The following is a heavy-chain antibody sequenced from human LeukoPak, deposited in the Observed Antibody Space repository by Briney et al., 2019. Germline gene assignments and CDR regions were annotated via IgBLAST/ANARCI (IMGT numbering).Heavy chain of an antibody. Sequence: PSETLSLTCTVSGYSISSGYYWGWIRQPPGKGLEWIGSIYHSGSTYYNPSLKSRVTISVDTSKNQFSLKLSSVTAADTAVYYCARAFPDYYDSSGYHADDAFDIWGQGTMVTVSS. D-gene: IGHD3-22*01. J-gene: IGHJ3*02. CDR1: GYSISSGYY. CDR3: ARAFPDYYDSSGYHADDAFDI. CDR2: IYHSGST. V-gene: IGHV4-38-2*02.